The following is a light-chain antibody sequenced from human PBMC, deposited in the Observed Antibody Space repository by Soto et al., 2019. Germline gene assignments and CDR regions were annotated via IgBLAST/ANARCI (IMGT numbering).Light chain of an antibody. CDR3: QQSYTTPWT. V-gene: IGKV1-39*01. Sequence: DIQMTQSPSSLSASVGDRVTITCRASQGISSYLNWYQQKPGKAPKLLIYAAPSLQSGVPSRFSGSGSGTDFTLTISSLQPEDCATYYCQQSYTTPWTFGQGTKVEIK. J-gene: IGKJ1*01. CDR1: QGISSY. CDR2: AAP.